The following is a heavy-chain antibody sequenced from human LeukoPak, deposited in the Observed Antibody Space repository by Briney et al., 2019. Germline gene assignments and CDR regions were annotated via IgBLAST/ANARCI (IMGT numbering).Heavy chain of an antibody. V-gene: IGHV4-59*01. J-gene: IGHJ5*02. CDR3: ARDRQDDFWSGNGWFDP. Sequence: SETLSLTCTVSDGPISSYYWSWIRQPPGKGLEWIGNIYYSGSTDYNPSLKSRVTISVDTSKNQFSLKVSSVTAADTAVYYRARDRQDDFWSGNGWFDPWGQGTLVTVSS. D-gene: IGHD3-3*01. CDR2: IYYSGST. CDR1: DGPISSYY.